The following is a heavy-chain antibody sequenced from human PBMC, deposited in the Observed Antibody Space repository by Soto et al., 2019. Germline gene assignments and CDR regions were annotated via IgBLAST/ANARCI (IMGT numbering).Heavy chain of an antibody. Sequence: SETLSLTCTVSGGSISSSSYYWGWIRQPPGKGLEWIGSIYYSGSTYYNTSLKSRVTISVDTSKNQFSLKLSSVTAYLQWSSLKASDTAMYYCARQNSQQLVYFDYWGQGTLVTVSS. V-gene: IGHV4-39*01. CDR1: GGSISSSSYY. CDR3: ASDTAMYYCARQNSQQLVYFDY. J-gene: IGHJ4*02. CDR2: IYYSGST. D-gene: IGHD6-13*01.